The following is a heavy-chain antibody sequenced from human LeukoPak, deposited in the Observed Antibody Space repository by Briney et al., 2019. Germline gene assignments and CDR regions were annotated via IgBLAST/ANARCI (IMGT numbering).Heavy chain of an antibody. D-gene: IGHD7-27*01. CDR2: INTNTGNP. Sequence: ASVKVSCKASVYTFTSYGMNWVRQAPGQGLEWMGWINTNTGNPTYAQGFTGRFVFSLDTSVSTAYLQISSLRAEDTAVYYCARELTGAFDYWGQGTLVTVSS. CDR3: ARELTGAFDY. CDR1: VYTFTSYG. J-gene: IGHJ4*02. V-gene: IGHV7-4-1*02.